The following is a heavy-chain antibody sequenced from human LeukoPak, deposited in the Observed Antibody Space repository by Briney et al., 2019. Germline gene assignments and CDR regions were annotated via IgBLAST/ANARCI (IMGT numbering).Heavy chain of an antibody. CDR3: ARGFPGRRDDYGDSHFDY. V-gene: IGHV3-33*01. D-gene: IGHD4-17*01. CDR2: IWYDGSNK. CDR1: GFTFSSYG. J-gene: IGHJ4*02. Sequence: GGSLRLSCAASGFTFSSYGMHWVRQAPGKGLEWVAVIWYDGSNKYYADSVKGRFTISRDNSKNTLYLQMNSLRAEDTAVYYCARGFPGRRDDYGDSHFDYWGQGTLVTVSS.